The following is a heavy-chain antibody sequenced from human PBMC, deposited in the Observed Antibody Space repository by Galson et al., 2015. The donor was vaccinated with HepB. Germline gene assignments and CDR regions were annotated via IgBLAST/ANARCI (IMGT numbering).Heavy chain of an antibody. V-gene: IGHV3-48*01. D-gene: IGHD6-13*01. CDR1: GFTFSSYS. CDR2: ISSSSSTI. Sequence: SLRLSCAASGFTFSSYSMNWVRQAPGKGLEWVSYISSSSSTIYYADSVKGRFTISRDNAKNSLYLQMNSLRAEDTAVYYCAREGQLVPHTGFDYWGQGTLVTVSS. J-gene: IGHJ4*02. CDR3: AREGQLVPHTGFDY.